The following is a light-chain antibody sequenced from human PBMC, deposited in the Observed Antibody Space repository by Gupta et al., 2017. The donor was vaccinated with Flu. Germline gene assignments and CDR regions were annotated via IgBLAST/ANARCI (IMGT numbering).Light chain of an antibody. CDR3: QTWGTAWV. V-gene: IGLV4-69*01. Sequence: QLVLTQSPPASASLGASVKLTCTLSSGHSSYAIAWHQQQPEKGPRYLMKLNSDGSHSKGDGIPDRFSGSSSGAERYLTISSLQSEDEADYYCQTWGTAWVFGGGTKLTVL. CDR1: SGHSSYA. J-gene: IGLJ3*02. CDR2: LNSDGSH.